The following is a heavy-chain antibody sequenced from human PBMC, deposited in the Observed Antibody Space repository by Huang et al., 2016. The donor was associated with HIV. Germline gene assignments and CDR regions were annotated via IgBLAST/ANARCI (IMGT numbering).Heavy chain of an antibody. V-gene: IGHV1-18*01. J-gene: IGHJ3*01. D-gene: IGHD3-22*01. CDR1: GYSFTDYG. CDR2: ISACKVDT. CDR3: ARDPKYHRIGYYRQRRGIDV. Sequence: QAQLMQSGPEVKKPGASVKVSCKTSGYSFTDYGITWVRQAPGQGPEWVGWISACKVDTEIAQRLQGRVTRTTDTSTSMAYMELRSLRFDDTAVYFCARDPKYHRIGYYRQRRGIDVWGQGTMVSVSS.